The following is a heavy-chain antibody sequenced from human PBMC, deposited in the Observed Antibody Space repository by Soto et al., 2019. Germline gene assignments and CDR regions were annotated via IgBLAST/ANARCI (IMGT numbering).Heavy chain of an antibody. J-gene: IGHJ4*02. D-gene: IGHD2-2*03. CDR1: GLTFSNYE. CDR2: ISKSGSVI. Sequence: PGGSLRLSCAGSGLTFSNYEMPWVRQAPGKGLEWLSYISKSGSVIYYADSVKGRFTISRDNTKNFLYLQMNSLRDEETAVYYCATGYCRSDNCHFTHWGQGTLVTVSS. V-gene: IGHV3-48*03. CDR3: ATGYCRSDNCHFTH.